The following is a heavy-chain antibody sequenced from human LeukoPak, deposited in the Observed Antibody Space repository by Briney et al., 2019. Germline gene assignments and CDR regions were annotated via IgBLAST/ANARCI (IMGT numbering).Heavy chain of an antibody. CDR2: IKEDGSEK. CDR3: ARAEQWLATVT. V-gene: IGHV3-7*01. Sequence: GGSLRLSCAASGFTFSNYWMSWVRQAPGKGLEWVANIKEDGSEKYYVDSVKGRFTISRDNAKNSPYLQMNSLRAEDTAVYYCARAEQWLATVTWGQGTLVTVSS. J-gene: IGHJ4*02. D-gene: IGHD6-19*01. CDR1: GFTFSNYW.